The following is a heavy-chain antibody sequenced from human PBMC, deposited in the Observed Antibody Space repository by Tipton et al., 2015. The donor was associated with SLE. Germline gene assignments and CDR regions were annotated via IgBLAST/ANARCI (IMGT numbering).Heavy chain of an antibody. D-gene: IGHD2-15*01. CDR2: INHSGST. Sequence: GLVKPSETLSLTCAVYGGSFSGYYWSWIRQPPGKGLEWIGEINHSGSTNYNPSLKSRVTISVDTSKNQFSLKLSSVTAADTAVYYCARDRRARPLRGGWSDFDYWGQGTLVTVSS. CDR1: GGSFSGYY. CDR3: ARDRRARPLRGGWSDFDY. J-gene: IGHJ4*02. V-gene: IGHV4-34*01.